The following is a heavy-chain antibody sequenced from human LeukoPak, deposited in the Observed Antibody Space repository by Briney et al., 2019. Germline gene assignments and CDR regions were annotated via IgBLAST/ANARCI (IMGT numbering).Heavy chain of an antibody. CDR3: VRGSTLRHYQY. Sequence: PSETLSLTCTVSGGSLSSTTYYWGWIRRPPGKGLEWIGSIYYSGSTYYNPSLRSRVTVSVDTSKNQFSLILSSVTAADTAVYYCVRGSTLRHYQYWGQGTLVTVSS. D-gene: IGHD3-16*01. J-gene: IGHJ4*02. CDR1: GGSLSSTTYY. V-gene: IGHV4-39*01. CDR2: IYYSGST.